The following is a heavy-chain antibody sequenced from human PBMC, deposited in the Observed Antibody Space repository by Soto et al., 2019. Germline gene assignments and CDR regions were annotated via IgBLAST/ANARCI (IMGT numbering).Heavy chain of an antibody. D-gene: IGHD2-15*01. J-gene: IGHJ4*02. Sequence: QVQLVESGGGVVQPGRSLRLSCAASGFTFSSYGMHWVRQAPGKGLEWVAVISYDGSNKYYADSVKGRFTISRDNSKNTLYLQMNRLRAEDTAVYYCAKVFCSGGSCYDSDYWGQGTLVTVSS. CDR1: GFTFSSYG. CDR2: ISYDGSNK. CDR3: AKVFCSGGSCYDSDY. V-gene: IGHV3-30*18.